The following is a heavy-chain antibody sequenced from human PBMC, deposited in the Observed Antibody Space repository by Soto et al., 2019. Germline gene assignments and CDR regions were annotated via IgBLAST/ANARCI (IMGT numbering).Heavy chain of an antibody. J-gene: IGHJ4*02. V-gene: IGHV3-33*08. Sequence: GGSLRLSCAASGFTFSSYAMSWVRQAPGTGLGWVAVISDDGSNKYYADSVKGRFTISRDNSKNTLYLQMNSLRAEDTAVYYCARDGALEHPQSASRCYFDYWGQGTLVTVSS. CDR3: ARDGALEHPQSASRCYFDY. D-gene: IGHD1-1*01. CDR1: GFTFSSYA. CDR2: ISDDGSNK.